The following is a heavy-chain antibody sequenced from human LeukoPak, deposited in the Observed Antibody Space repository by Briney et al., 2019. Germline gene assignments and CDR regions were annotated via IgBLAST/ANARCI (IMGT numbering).Heavy chain of an antibody. CDR1: GFTFDNYG. D-gene: IGHD5-18*01. J-gene: IGHJ4*02. CDR2: ISYDGSDK. CDR3: AKDNGGYSYGTTYYFDY. V-gene: IGHV3-30*18. Sequence: GGSLRLSCAASGFTFDNYGMHWVRQAPGKGLEWVAIISYDGSDKYYADSVKGRFTISRDNSKNTLYLQMNSLRAEDTAVYYCAKDNGGYSYGTTYYFDYWGQGTLVTVSS.